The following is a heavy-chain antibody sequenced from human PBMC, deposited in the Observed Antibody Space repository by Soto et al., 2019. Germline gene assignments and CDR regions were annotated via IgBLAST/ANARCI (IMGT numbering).Heavy chain of an antibody. J-gene: IGHJ4*02. Sequence: GGSLRLSCAASGFTFSNAWMSWVRQAPGKGLEWVGRIKSKTDGGTTDYAAPVKGRFTISRDDSKNTLYLQMNSLKTEDTAVYYCTTDRTVVVVPAAMRVGGYSSSMYYFDYWGQGTLVTVSS. CDR3: TTDRTVVVVPAAMRVGGYSSSMYYFDY. D-gene: IGHD2-2*01. V-gene: IGHV3-15*01. CDR1: GFTFSNAW. CDR2: IKSKTDGGTT.